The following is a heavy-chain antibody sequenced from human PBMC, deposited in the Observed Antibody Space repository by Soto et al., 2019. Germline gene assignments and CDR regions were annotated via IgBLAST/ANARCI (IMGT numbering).Heavy chain of an antibody. CDR3: ARDGDLQLWLGMDV. V-gene: IGHV3-74*01. CDR2: INSDGSST. Sequence: SLRLSCAASGFTFSSYWMHWVRQAPGKGLVWVSRINSDGSSTSYADSVKGRFTIPRDNAKNTLYLQMNSLRAEDTAVYYCARDGDLQLWLGMDVWGQGTTVTVSS. D-gene: IGHD5-18*01. J-gene: IGHJ6*02. CDR1: GFTFSSYW.